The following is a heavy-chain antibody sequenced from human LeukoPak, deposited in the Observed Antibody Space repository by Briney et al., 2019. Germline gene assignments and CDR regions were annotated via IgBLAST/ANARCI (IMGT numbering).Heavy chain of an antibody. CDR2: ISAYNGNT. CDR3: ARAYDGRNYMDV. CDR1: GYTFTSYG. D-gene: IGHD3-16*01. V-gene: IGHV1-18*01. J-gene: IGHJ6*03. Sequence: ASVKVPCKASGYTFTSYGISWVRQAPGQGLEWMGWISAYNGNTNYAQKLQGRVTMTTDTSTSTAYMELRSLRSDDTAVYYCARAYDGRNYMDVWGKGTTVTISS.